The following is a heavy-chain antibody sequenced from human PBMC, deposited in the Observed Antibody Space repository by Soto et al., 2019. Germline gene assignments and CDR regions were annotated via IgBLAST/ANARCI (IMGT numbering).Heavy chain of an antibody. CDR1: GYSFTTSY. V-gene: IGHV1-46*03. CDR2: INANGGTT. D-gene: IGHD4-17*01. CDR3: ARGLYGDEIDP. J-gene: IGHJ5*02. Sequence: QVQLVQSGAEVKKPGASVKVSCKASGYSFTTSYMHWVRQAPGQGLEWMGIINANGGTTNYAQKFKGRVTMTRDTSTSTVYMELSSLSSDDTAVYFCARGLYGDEIDPWGQGTLVTVSS.